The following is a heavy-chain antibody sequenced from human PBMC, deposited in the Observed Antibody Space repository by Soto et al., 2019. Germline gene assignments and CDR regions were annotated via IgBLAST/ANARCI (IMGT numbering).Heavy chain of an antibody. J-gene: IGHJ4*02. D-gene: IGHD5-12*01. CDR1: GATFSISV. Sequence: QVQLVQSGAELKKPGSSVKVSCRASGATFSISVFNWVRQAPGQGLEWMGGIISMFGTPNYSQKFQGRVTISADESTSTGYMELNNLRSDDTAICYWPRDLGGGYEAGDYWGQGTQVTVSS. CDR3: PRDLGGGYEAGDY. CDR2: IISMFGTP. V-gene: IGHV1-69*12.